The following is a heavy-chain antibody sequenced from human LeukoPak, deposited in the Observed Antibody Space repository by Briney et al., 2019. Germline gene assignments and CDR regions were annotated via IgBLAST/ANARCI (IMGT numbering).Heavy chain of an antibody. CDR3: ARGSYSRRPLFDY. Sequence: GGSLRLSCAASGFTFSSYSMNWVRQAPGKGLEWVSSISSSSSYIYYADSVKGRFTISRDNAKNSLYLQMNSLRAEDTAVYYCARGSYSRRPLFDYCGEGTLVTVS. J-gene: IGHJ4*02. V-gene: IGHV3-21*01. CDR2: ISSSSSYI. D-gene: IGHD4-11*01. CDR1: GFTFSSYS.